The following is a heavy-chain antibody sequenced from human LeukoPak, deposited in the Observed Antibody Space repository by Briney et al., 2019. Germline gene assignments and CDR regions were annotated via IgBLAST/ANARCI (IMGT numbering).Heavy chain of an antibody. V-gene: IGHV3-48*03. D-gene: IGHD7-27*01. CDR1: GFTFSSYE. Sequence: QSGGSLRLSCAASGFTFSSYEMNWVRQAPGKGLEWVSYISSSGSTIYYADSVEGRFTISRDNAKNSLYLQMNSLRVEDTAVYYCARDPGALGWGHDYWGQGTLVTVSS. CDR2: ISSSGSTI. J-gene: IGHJ4*02. CDR3: ARDPGALGWGHDY.